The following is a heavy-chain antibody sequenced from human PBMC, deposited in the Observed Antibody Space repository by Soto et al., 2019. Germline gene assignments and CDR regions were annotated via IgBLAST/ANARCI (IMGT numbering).Heavy chain of an antibody. D-gene: IGHD2-21*02. CDR1: GFTFSGHG. CDR2: ISYDGSNK. J-gene: IGHJ4*02. V-gene: IGHV3-30*18. Sequence: GGSLRLSCAASGFTFSGHGMHWVRQATGKGLEWVAVISYDGSNKYYADSVKGRFTISRDNSKNTLYLQMNSLRAEDTAVYYCAKMGGYCGGDCYNVPFDYWGQGTLVTVSS. CDR3: AKMGGYCGGDCYNVPFDY.